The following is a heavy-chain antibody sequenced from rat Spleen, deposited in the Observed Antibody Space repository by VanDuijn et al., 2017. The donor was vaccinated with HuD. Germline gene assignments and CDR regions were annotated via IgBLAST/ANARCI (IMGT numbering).Heavy chain of an antibody. CDR3: STRDGGYPH. J-gene: IGHJ2*01. CDR1: GFTFSNYG. Sequence: EVQLVESGGGLVQPGRSLKLSCAASGFTFSNYGMAWVRQAPTKGLEWVASISYEGSSTYYGDSVKGRFTISRDNAKSTLYLQMNSLRSEDTATYYCSTRDGGYPHWGQGVMVTVSS. D-gene: IGHD1-11*01. CDR2: ISYEGSST. V-gene: IGHV5-22*01.